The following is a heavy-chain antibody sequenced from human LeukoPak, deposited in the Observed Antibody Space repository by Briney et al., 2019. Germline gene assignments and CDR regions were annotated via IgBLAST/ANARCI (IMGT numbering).Heavy chain of an antibody. Sequence: GGSLRLSCAASGFTFSSCSMNWVRQAPGKGLEWVSSISSSSSYIYYADSVKGRFTISRDNAKNSLYLQMNSLRAEDTAVYYCARDGSPYNWNDGGGRDFDYWGQGTLVTVSS. V-gene: IGHV3-21*01. CDR1: GFTFSSCS. J-gene: IGHJ4*02. CDR3: ARDGSPYNWNDGGGRDFDY. CDR2: ISSSSSYI. D-gene: IGHD1-1*01.